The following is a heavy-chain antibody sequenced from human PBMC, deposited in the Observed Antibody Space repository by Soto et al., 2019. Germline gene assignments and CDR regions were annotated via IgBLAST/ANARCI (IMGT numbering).Heavy chain of an antibody. CDR1: GGSISSGGYY. CDR3: ARTGSGYYLGQD. Sequence: QVQLQESGPGLVKPSQTLSLTCTVSGGSISSGGYYWSWIRQHPGKGLEWIGYIYYSGSTYYNPSLKSRXXIXVAXSKNQFSLKLSSVTAADTAVYYCARTGSGYYLGQDWGQGTLVTVSS. V-gene: IGHV4-31*03. CDR2: IYYSGST. J-gene: IGHJ4*02. D-gene: IGHD3-22*01.